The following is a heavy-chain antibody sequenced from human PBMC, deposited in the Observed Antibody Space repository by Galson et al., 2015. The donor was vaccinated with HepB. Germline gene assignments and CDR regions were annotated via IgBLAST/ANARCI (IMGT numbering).Heavy chain of an antibody. CDR3: ARDPTVEYYYGSGSNWFDP. V-gene: IGHV1-18*04. CDR1: GYTFTSYG. J-gene: IGHJ5*02. D-gene: IGHD3-10*01. CDR2: ISAYNGNT. Sequence: SVKVSCKASGYTFTSYGISWVRQAPGQELEWMGWISAYNGNTNYAQKLQGRVTMTTDTSTSTAYMELRSLRPDDTAVYYCARDPTVEYYYGSGSNWFDPWGQGTLVTVSS.